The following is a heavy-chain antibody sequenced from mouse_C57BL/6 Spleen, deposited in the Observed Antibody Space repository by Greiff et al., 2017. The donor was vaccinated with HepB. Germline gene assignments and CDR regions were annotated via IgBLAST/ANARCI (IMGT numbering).Heavy chain of an antibody. V-gene: IGHV1-39*01. J-gene: IGHJ4*01. Sequence: EVQRVESGPELVKPGASVKISCKASGYSFTDYNMNWVKQSNGKSLEWIGVINPNYGTTSYNQKFKGKATSTVDQSSSTAYMQLNSLTSEDSAVYYCARCPTNYYGSSRYAMDYWGQGTSVTVSS. CDR1: GYSFTDYN. D-gene: IGHD1-1*01. CDR2: INPNYGTT. CDR3: ARCPTNYYGSSRYAMDY.